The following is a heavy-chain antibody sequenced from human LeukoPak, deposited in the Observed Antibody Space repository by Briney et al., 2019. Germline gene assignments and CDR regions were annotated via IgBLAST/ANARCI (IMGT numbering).Heavy chain of an antibody. CDR2: IKQDGSEK. CDR3: ARAGIAARPAFDY. V-gene: IGHV3-7*01. J-gene: IGHJ4*02. Sequence: AGGSLRLSCAASGFTFSSYWMSWVRQAPGKGLEWVANIKQDGSEKYYVDSVKGRFTISRDNAKNSLYLQMNSLRAEDTAVYYCARAGIAARPAFDYWGQGTLVTVSS. D-gene: IGHD6-6*01. CDR1: GFTFSSYW.